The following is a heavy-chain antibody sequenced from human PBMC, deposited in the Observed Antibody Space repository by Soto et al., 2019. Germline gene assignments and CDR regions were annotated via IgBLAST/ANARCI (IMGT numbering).Heavy chain of an antibody. Sequence: PSETLSLTCAVYGGSFSGYYWSWIRQPPGKGLEWIGEINHSGSTNYNPSLKSRVTISVDTSKNQYSLKLSSVTAADTALYYCARAAAAGYYYYYMDVWGKGTTVTVSS. V-gene: IGHV4-34*01. CDR1: GGSFSGYY. D-gene: IGHD6-13*01. CDR3: ARAAAAGYYYYYMDV. J-gene: IGHJ6*03. CDR2: INHSGST.